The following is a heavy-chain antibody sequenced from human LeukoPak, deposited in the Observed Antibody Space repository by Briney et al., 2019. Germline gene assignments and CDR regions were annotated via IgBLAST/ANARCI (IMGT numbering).Heavy chain of an antibody. CDR3: AKDGSGIVGATNWFDP. V-gene: IGHV3-23*01. CDR1: GFTFSSYA. Sequence: PGGSLRLSCAASGFTFSSYAMHWVRQAPGKGLEWVSAIGGSGGSTYYADSVKGRFTISRDNSKNTLYLQMNSLRAEDTAVYYCAKDGSGIVGATNWFDPWGQGTLVTVSS. CDR2: IGGSGGST. J-gene: IGHJ5*02. D-gene: IGHD1-26*01.